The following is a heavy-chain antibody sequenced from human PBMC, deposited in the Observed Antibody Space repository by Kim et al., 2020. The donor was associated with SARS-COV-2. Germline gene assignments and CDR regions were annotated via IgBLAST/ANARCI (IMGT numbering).Heavy chain of an antibody. CDR3: ARDSGDVDTLGPDY. CDR2: INPNSGGT. CDR1: GYTFTGYY. V-gene: IGHV1-2*02. D-gene: IGHD5-18*01. Sequence: ASVKVSCKASGYTFTGYYMHWVRQAPGQGLEWMGWINPNSGGTNYAQKFQGRVTMTRDTSISTAYMELSRLRSDDTAVYYCARDSGDVDTLGPDYWGQGTLVTVSS. J-gene: IGHJ4*02.